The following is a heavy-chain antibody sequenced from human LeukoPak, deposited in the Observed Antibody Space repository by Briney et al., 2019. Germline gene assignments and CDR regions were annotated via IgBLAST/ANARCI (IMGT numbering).Heavy chain of an antibody. J-gene: IGHJ4*02. CDR1: GGSISSGGYY. Sequence: NSSETLSLTCTVSGGSISSGGYYWSWIRQHPGKGLEWIGYIYYSGSTYYNPSLKSRVTISVDTSKNQFSLKLSSVTAAHTAVYYCARNLESRGGATTFGNWGQGTLVTVSS. CDR2: IYYSGST. V-gene: IGHV4-31*03. CDR3: ARNLESRGGATTFGN. D-gene: IGHD1-26*01.